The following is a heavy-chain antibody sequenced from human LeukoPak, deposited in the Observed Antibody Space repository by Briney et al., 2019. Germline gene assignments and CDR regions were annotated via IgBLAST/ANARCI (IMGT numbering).Heavy chain of an antibody. CDR2: IYYSGST. D-gene: IGHD2-2*01. CDR3: ARRTGYCSSTSCQSSDYYYYMDV. J-gene: IGHJ6*03. Sequence: SETLSLTCTVSGDSISSYYWSWIRQPPGKGLEWIGYIYYSGSTNYNPSLKSRVTMSVDTSKNQFSLKLSSVTAADTAVYYCARRTGYCSSTSCQSSDYYYYMDVWGKGTTVTVSS. V-gene: IGHV4-59*12. CDR1: GDSISSYY.